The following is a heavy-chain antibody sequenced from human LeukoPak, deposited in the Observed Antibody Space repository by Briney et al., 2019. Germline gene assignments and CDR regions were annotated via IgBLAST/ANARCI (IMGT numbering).Heavy chain of an antibody. V-gene: IGHV4-39*07. Sequence: SETLSLTCTVSGGSISSSSYYWGWIRQPPGKGLEWIGSIYYSGSTYYNPSLKSRVTISVDTSKNQFSLKLSSVTTADTAVYYCARGVDVVVPAAPRDWFDPWGQGTLVTVSS. J-gene: IGHJ5*02. D-gene: IGHD2-2*01. CDR3: ARGVDVVVPAAPRDWFDP. CDR1: GGSISSSSYY. CDR2: IYYSGST.